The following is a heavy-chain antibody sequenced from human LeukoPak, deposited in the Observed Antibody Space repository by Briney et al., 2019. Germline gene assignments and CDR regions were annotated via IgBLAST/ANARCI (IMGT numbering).Heavy chain of an antibody. Sequence: PSQTLSLTCIVSGGSISSGDYYWSWIRQPPGKGLEWIGHIYYSGSTYYNPSLKSRVTISVDTSKNQFSLKLSSVTAADTAVYYCAKSRRGWLAYYFDYWGQGTLVTVSS. V-gene: IGHV4-30-4*08. D-gene: IGHD5-12*01. J-gene: IGHJ4*02. CDR3: AKSRRGWLAYYFDY. CDR2: IYYSGST. CDR1: GGSISSGDYY.